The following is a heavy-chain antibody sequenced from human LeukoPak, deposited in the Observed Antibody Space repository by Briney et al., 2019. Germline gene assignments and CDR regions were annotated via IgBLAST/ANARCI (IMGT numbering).Heavy chain of an antibody. V-gene: IGHV1-8*03. J-gene: IGHJ4*02. Sequence: GSVKVSCKTSGYSFTNYAINWVRQATGQGLEWMGWMNPNSGRTGYAQNFQGRITITRNTSISTAYMELSSLRSEDTAVYYCTRETSSRYFDYWGQGTLVTVSS. CDR1: GYSFTNYA. CDR3: TRETSSRYFDY. CDR2: MNPNSGRT.